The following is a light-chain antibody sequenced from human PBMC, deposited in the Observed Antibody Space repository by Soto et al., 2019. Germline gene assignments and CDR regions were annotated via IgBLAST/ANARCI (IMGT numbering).Light chain of an antibody. CDR1: QNISNW. CDR2: KAP. Sequence: DIQMTQSPSTLSASVGDRVIITCRASQNISNWLAWYQQKPGKAPEALIYKAPRLESGVPSRFSGSGSGTEFTLTISNLQPDDSATDYCLQYNSYSTFTFGPGTKVDIK. V-gene: IGKV1-5*03. CDR3: LQYNSYSTFT. J-gene: IGKJ3*01.